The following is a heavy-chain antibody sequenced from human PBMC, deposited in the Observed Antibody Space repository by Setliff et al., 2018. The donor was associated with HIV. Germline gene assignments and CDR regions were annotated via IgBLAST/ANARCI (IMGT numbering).Heavy chain of an antibody. D-gene: IGHD3-10*01. V-gene: IGHV4-39*01. CDR2: VYYTGTT. CDR1: GGSIGSTMSF. CDR3: ARGIRFGDFVPPYFDY. Sequence: SETLSLTCVVSGGSIGSTMSFRGWIRQPPWKGLEWIGYVYYTGTTYSNPSLKGRVSMSVDTSRNQFSLRLNSVTAADTSLYFCARGIRFGDFVPPYFDYWGQGISVTVSS. J-gene: IGHJ4*02.